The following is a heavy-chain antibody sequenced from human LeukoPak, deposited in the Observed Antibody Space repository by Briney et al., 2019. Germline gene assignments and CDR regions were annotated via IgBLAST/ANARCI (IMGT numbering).Heavy chain of an antibody. V-gene: IGHV4-4*02. Sequence: NSSGSLSLACAVSGDSMSIGYCGTWVRQPPGKGLEWIGEIYHSGSTNYNPSLKSRVIISVDKSKNQFSLRLSSVTAADTAVYYCASLYSDLDYWGQGTLVTVSS. CDR2: IYHSGST. CDR1: GDSMSIGYC. CDR3: ASLYSDLDY. J-gene: IGHJ4*02. D-gene: IGHD2-21*01.